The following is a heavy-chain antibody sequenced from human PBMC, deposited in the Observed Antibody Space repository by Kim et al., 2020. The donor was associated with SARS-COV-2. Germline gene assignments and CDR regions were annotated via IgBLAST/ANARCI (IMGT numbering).Heavy chain of an antibody. D-gene: IGHD3-10*01. CDR3: ARDLTMVRGVLYFGMDV. J-gene: IGHJ6*02. V-gene: IGHV3-11*06. Sequence: VQGQFTLSRDNAKNSLYLQSNSLSAEDTAVYYCARDLTMVRGVLYFGMDVWGQGTTVTVSS.